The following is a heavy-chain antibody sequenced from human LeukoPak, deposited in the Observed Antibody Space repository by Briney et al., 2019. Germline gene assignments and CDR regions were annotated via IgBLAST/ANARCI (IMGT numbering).Heavy chain of an antibody. D-gene: IGHD3-3*01. CDR1: GFTFTSSA. CDR3: AADKSYDFWSGSPSMDV. V-gene: IGHV1-58*02. J-gene: IGHJ6*02. Sequence: TSVKVSCKASGFTFTSSAMQWVRQARGQRLEWIGWIVVGSGNTNYAQKFQERVTITRDMSTSTAYMEPSSLRSEDTAVYYCAADKSYDFWSGSPSMDVWGQGTTVTVSS. CDR2: IVVGSGNT.